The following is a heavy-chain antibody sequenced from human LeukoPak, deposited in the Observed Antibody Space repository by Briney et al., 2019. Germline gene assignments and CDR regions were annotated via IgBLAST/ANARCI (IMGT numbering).Heavy chain of an antibody. D-gene: IGHD2-2*01. CDR1: GYTFTGYY. CDR3: ARKSAVRSTSEFDF. CDR2: INPNSGGT. Sequence: ASVKASCKASGYTFTGYYINWVRQAPGQGLEWMGWINPNSGGTNYPQKFQGRVTMTSDTSISTAYMELTSLRSDDSAVYYCARKSAVRSTSEFDFWGQGTLVTVSS. J-gene: IGHJ4*02. V-gene: IGHV1-2*02.